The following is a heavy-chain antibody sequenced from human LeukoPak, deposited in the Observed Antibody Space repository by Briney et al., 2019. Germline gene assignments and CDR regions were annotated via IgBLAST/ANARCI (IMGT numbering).Heavy chain of an antibody. D-gene: IGHD6-13*01. Sequence: GSLRLSCAASGFTVSSNYMSWVRQAPGKGLEWVSVIYSGGSTYYADSVKGRFTISRDNSKNTLYLQMNSLRAEDTAVYYCARAAGYSSSQFDYWGQGTLVTVSS. J-gene: IGHJ4*02. CDR3: ARAAGYSSSQFDY. CDR1: GFTVSSNY. V-gene: IGHV3-66*01. CDR2: IYSGGST.